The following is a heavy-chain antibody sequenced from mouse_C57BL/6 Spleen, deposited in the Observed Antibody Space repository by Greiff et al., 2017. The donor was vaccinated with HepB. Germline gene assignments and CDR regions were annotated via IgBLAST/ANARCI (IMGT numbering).Heavy chain of an antibody. J-gene: IGHJ4*01. CDR2: IDPENGDT. CDR3: TPLLLRSLDAMDY. CDR1: GFNIKDDY. Sequence: EVQLQQSGAELVRPGASVKLSCTASGFNIKDDYMHWVKQRPEQGLEWIGWIDPENGDTEYASKFQGKATITADTSSNTAYLQLSSLTSEDTAVYYCTPLLLRSLDAMDYWGQGTSVTVSS. D-gene: IGHD1-1*01. V-gene: IGHV14-4*01.